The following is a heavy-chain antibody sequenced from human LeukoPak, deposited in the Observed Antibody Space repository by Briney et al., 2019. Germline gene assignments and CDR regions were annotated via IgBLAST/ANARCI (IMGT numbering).Heavy chain of an antibody. J-gene: IGHJ2*01. CDR1: GGSFSGYY. CDR3: ARYASNFDL. CDR2: INHSGST. V-gene: IGHV4-34*01. Sequence: SETLSLTCAVYGGSFSGYYWSWIRQPPGKGLEWIGEINHSGSTNYNPFLKSRVTISVDTSKNQFSLKLSSVTAADTAAYYCARYASNFDLWGRGTLVTVSS.